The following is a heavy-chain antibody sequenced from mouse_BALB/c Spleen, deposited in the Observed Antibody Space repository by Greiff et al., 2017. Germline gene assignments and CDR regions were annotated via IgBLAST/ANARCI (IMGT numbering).Heavy chain of an antibody. CDR1: GYTFTDYY. CDR2: VNPYNGGT. V-gene: IGHV1-19*01. J-gene: IGHJ2*01. D-gene: IGHD1-1*01. Sequence: EVQLQQSGPELVKPGASVKMSCKASGYTFTDYYMDWVKQSHGESFEWIGRVNPYNGGTSYNQKFKGKATLTVDKSSSTAYMELNSLTSEDSAVYYCARSETTVVAGFDYWGQGTTLTVSS. CDR3: ARSETTVVAGFDY.